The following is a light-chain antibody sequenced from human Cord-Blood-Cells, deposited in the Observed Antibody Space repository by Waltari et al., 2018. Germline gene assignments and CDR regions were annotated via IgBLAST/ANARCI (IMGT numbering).Light chain of an antibody. CDR3: CSYAGSYALV. V-gene: IGLV2-11*01. Sequence: QSALTQPRSVSGSPGQSVTISCTGTSSDVGGYNYVSWYQQHPGKAPKLMIYDVSKRTSGVPDRFSGSKSRTAASLNISGLQAEDDADYYCCSYAGSYALVFGGGTKLPVL. J-gene: IGLJ3*02. CDR1: SSDVGGYNY. CDR2: DVS.